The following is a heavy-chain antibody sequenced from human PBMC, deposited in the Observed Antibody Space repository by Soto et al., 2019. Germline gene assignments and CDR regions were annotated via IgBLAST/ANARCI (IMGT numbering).Heavy chain of an antibody. CDR2: FTRSGNT. Sequence: EVPLLESAGGLEQPGGSLRLSCAASGFTFSNYAMSWVRQAPGKGLEWVSTFTRSGNTYYADSVKGRFTISRNNSKNTLYLQMDSLRAEDTAVYYCAREFAPGSPNYDYWGLGSLVTVSS. D-gene: IGHD3-10*01. CDR3: AREFAPGSPNYDY. J-gene: IGHJ4*02. CDR1: GFTFSNYA. V-gene: IGHV3-23*01.